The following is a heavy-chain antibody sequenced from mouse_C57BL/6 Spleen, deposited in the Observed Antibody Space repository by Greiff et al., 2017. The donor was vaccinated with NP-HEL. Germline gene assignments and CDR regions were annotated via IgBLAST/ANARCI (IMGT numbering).Heavy chain of an antibody. Sequence: QVQLQQPGAELVKPGASVKVSCKASGYTFTSYWMHWVKQRPGQGLEWIGRIHPSDSDTNYNQKFKGKATLTVDKSSSTAYMQLSSLTSEDSAVYYCAIGLYSNYPFAYWGQGTLVTVSA. D-gene: IGHD2-5*01. CDR1: GYTFTSYW. CDR2: IHPSDSDT. V-gene: IGHV1-74*01. J-gene: IGHJ3*01. CDR3: AIGLYSNYPFAY.